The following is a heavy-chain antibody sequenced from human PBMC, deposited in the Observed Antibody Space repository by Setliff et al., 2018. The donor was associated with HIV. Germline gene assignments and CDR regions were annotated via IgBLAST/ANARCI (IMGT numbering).Heavy chain of an antibody. CDR2: INPSGGST. V-gene: IGHV1-46*01. J-gene: IGHJ4*02. D-gene: IGHD5-12*01. CDR1: GYAFTNYY. Sequence: ASVKVSCKASGYAFTNYYLHWVRQAPGQGLAWMGIINPSGGSTIYAQKLQGRVTMTWDTSTSTVYMELSSLRSEDTAFYYCARSAHDSETGYWGQGTLVTVSS. CDR3: ARSAHDSETGY.